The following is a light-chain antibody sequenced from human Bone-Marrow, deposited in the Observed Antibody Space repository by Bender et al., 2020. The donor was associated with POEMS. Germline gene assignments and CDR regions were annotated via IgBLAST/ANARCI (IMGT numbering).Light chain of an antibody. CDR2: DVS. CDR1: INDVGGYHY. J-gene: IGLJ3*02. V-gene: IGLV2-14*03. Sequence: QSALTQPASVSGSPGQSITISCTGTINDVGGYHYVSWYQHHPGKAPKLMIYDVSNRPSGVSDRFSGSKSGNTASLTIFGLQAEDEADYYCSSYSSSSTMWLFGGGTKLTVL. CDR3: SSYSSSSTMWL.